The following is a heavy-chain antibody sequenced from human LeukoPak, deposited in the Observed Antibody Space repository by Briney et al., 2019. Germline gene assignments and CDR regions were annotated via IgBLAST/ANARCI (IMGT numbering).Heavy chain of an antibody. V-gene: IGHV1-46*01. CDR3: ARDKLDYYYYYGMDV. CDR1: GYTFTSYG. D-gene: IGHD1-1*01. CDR2: INPSGGST. J-gene: IGHJ6*02. Sequence: ASVKVSCKASGYTFTSYGISWVRQAPGQGLEWMGIINPSGGSTSYAQKFQGRVTMTRDTSISTAYMELSRLRSDDTAVYYCARDKLDYYYYYGMDVWGQGTTVTVSS.